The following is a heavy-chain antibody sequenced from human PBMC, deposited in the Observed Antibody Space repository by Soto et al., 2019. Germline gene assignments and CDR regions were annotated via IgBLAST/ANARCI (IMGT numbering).Heavy chain of an antibody. Sequence: QDQLVQSGAEVKKPGPSVKVSCKASGGTFSSHTFSWVRQAPGQGLEWMGRIIPAIGTATYAQKFQGRVTITADESATTAYKKLNRLRTDDRAVYYCARPDFGDYWYFDLWGRGTLVTVSS. CDR1: GGTFSSHT. CDR2: IIPAIGTA. J-gene: IGHJ2*01. V-gene: IGHV1-69*08. D-gene: IGHD3-10*01. CDR3: ARPDFGDYWYFDL.